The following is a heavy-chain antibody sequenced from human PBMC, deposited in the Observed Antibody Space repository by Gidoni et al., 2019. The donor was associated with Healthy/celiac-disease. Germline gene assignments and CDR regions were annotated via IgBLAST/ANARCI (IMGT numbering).Heavy chain of an antibody. CDR3: ARGGMGCSSTSCYGGPYYYYGMDV. CDR1: GYTFTSYG. Sequence: QVQLVQSGAEVKKPGASVKVSCKASGYTFTSYGISWVRQAPGQGLEWMGWISAYNGNTNYAQKLQGRVTMTTDTSTSTAYMELRSLRSDDTAVYYCARGGMGCSSTSCYGGPYYYYGMDVWGQGTTVTVSS. D-gene: IGHD2-2*01. V-gene: IGHV1-18*01. CDR2: ISAYNGNT. J-gene: IGHJ6*02.